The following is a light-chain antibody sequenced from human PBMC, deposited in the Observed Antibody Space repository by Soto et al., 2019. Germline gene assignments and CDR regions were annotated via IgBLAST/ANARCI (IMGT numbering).Light chain of an antibody. CDR3: QHYNSYSEA. CDR1: QSVSSSY. CDR2: GAS. Sequence: EIVLTQSPGTLSLSQGERATLSCRASQSVSSSYLAWYQQKPGQAPRLLIYGASSRATGIPDRFSGSGSGTDFTLTISSLQPDDFATYYCQHYNSYSEAFGQGSKVDIK. J-gene: IGKJ1*01. V-gene: IGKV3-20*01.